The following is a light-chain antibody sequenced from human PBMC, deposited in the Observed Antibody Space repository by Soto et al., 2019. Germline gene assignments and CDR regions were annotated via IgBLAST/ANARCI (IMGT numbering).Light chain of an antibody. CDR3: AAWDDSLNCYV. J-gene: IGLJ1*01. CDR1: SSNIGSNT. Sequence: QSVLTQPPSASGTPGQRVTISCSGSSSNIGSNTVNWYQQLPGTAPKLLMYSNNQRPSGVPDRFSGSKSGTSASLTISGLQSEDEADYYCAAWDDSLNCYVFGTGTKLTVL. V-gene: IGLV1-44*01. CDR2: SNN.